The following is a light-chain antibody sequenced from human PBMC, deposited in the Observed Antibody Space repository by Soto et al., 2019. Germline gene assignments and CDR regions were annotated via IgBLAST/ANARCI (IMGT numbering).Light chain of an antibody. V-gene: IGLV2-14*03. CDR1: SSDVGGYNY. Sequence: QSALSQPASMSGSPGQSITISCTGTSSDVGGYNYVSWYRQYPGKAPKLIIYDVNNRPSEVSNRFSGSKSGNTASLTISGLQAEDEADYYCCSHSSSSTLVVFGGGTKLNVL. J-gene: IGLJ2*01. CDR3: CSHSSSSTLVV. CDR2: DVN.